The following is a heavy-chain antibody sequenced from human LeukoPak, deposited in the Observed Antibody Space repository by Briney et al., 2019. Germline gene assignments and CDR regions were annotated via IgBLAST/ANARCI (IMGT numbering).Heavy chain of an antibody. CDR3: ARGLGRERLVSSGWYYYNY. D-gene: IGHD6-19*01. CDR1: GGSFSGYY. J-gene: IGHJ4*02. Sequence: PSETLSLTCAVYGGSFSGYYWSWIRQPPGKGLEWIGEINHSGSTNYNPSLKSRVTISVDTSKNQFSLKPSSVTATDTAVYYCARGLGRERLVSSGWYYYNYWGQGTLVTVSS. V-gene: IGHV4-34*01. CDR2: INHSGST.